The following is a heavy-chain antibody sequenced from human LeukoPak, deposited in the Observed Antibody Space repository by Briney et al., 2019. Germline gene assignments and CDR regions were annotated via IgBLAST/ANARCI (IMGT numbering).Heavy chain of an antibody. CDR1: GFTFSGYA. D-gene: IGHD2-8*01. Sequence: PGGSLRLSCAASGFTFSGYAMHWVRQAPGKGLEWVAVISYDGSNKYHADSVKGRFTVSRDNSKNTLYLQLNSLSAEDTAVYYCASGPYCTNGVCYGSNWFDPWGQGTLVTVSS. J-gene: IGHJ5*02. CDR3: ASGPYCTNGVCYGSNWFDP. V-gene: IGHV3-30-3*01. CDR2: ISYDGSNK.